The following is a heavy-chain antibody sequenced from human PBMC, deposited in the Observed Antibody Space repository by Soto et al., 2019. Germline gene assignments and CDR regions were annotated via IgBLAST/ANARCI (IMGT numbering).Heavy chain of an antibody. Sequence: PSETLSLTCTVSGGSISSFYWSWIRQPPGKGLEWIGYIYFSGSTYYNPSLKSRVTISVDTSKNQFSLKLSSVSAADTAVYYCARSLTVVVPVASDYGLDVWGQGTTVTVSS. D-gene: IGHD2-2*01. V-gene: IGHV4-59*08. CDR3: ARSLTVVVPVASDYGLDV. CDR1: GGSISSFY. J-gene: IGHJ6*02. CDR2: IYFSGST.